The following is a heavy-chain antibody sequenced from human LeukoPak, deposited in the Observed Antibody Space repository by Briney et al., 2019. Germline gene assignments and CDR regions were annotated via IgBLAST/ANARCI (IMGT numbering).Heavy chain of an antibody. CDR2: TNWNGGST. D-gene: IGHD6-19*01. CDR3: ARVGWDGSCWYNGAFDI. Sequence: PGGSLRLSCAASGFTFDDYGMSWVCQAPGKGLEWVSGTNWNGGSTGYADSVKGRFTISRDNAKNSLYLKMNSLRAEDTALYYCARVGWDGSCWYNGAFDIWGQGTMVTVSS. V-gene: IGHV3-20*04. CDR1: GFTFDDYG. J-gene: IGHJ3*02.